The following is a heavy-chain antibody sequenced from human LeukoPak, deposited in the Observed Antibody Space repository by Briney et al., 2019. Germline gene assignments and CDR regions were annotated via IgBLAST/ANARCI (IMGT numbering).Heavy chain of an antibody. CDR1: GYTFTNYG. CDR2: ISAYNGNT. Sequence: GASVTVSYKASGYTFTNYGISWVRQAPGQGLGWMGWISAYNGNTNYAQKLQGRVTMTTDTSTSTAYMELRSLRSDDTSVYYCARDLRDLKSIAAAQEDAFDIWGQGTMVTVSS. J-gene: IGHJ3*02. V-gene: IGHV1-18*01. D-gene: IGHD6-13*01. CDR3: ARDLRDLKSIAAAQEDAFDI.